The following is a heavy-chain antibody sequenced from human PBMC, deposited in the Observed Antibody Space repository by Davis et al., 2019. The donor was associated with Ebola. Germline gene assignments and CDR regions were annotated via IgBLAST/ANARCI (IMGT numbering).Heavy chain of an antibody. J-gene: IGHJ4*02. V-gene: IGHV4-34*01. CDR2: INHSGST. D-gene: IGHD2-2*01. CDR1: GGSFSGYY. CDR3: ARGRYGYCSSTSCRYYFDY. Sequence: PSETLSLTCAVYGGSFSGYYWSWIRQPPGKGLEWIGEINHSGSTNYNPSLKSRVTISVDTSKNQFSLKLSSVTAADTAVYYCARGRYGYCSSTSCRYYFDYWGQGTLVTVSS.